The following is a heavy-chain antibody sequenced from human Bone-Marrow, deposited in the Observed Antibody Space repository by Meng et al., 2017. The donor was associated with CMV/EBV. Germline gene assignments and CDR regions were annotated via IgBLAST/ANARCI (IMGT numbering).Heavy chain of an antibody. J-gene: IGHJ4*02. CDR2: INPNSGGT. V-gene: IGHV1-2*02. CDR3: ARRRRITIFGVVPRGYFDY. Sequence: ASVKVSCKASGYTFTGYYMHWVRQAPGQGLEWMGWINPNSGGTNYAQKFQGRVTMTRDTSISTAYMELSRLRSDDTAVYYCARRRRITIFGVVPRGYFDYWGQGTLVTFSS. CDR1: GYTFTGYY. D-gene: IGHD3-3*01.